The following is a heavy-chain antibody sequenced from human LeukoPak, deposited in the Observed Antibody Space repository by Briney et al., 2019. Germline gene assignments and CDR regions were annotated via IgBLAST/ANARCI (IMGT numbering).Heavy chain of an antibody. V-gene: IGHV3-30*04. D-gene: IGHD4-17*01. J-gene: IGHJ4*02. CDR1: GFTFSSYA. CDR2: ISYDGSNK. Sequence: GGSLRLSCAASGFTFSSYAMHWVRQAPGKGLEWVAVISYDGSNKYYADSVKGRFTISRDNSKNTLYLQMNSLRAEDTAVYYCARVRGPTALIRGLGYWGQGTLVTVSS. CDR3: ARVRGPTALIRGLGY.